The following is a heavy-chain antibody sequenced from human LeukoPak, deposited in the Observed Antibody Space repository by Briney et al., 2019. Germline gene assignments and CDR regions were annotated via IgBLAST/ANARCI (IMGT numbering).Heavy chain of an antibody. CDR3: ARALPNSWYFFDY. CDR1: GFTFSSYE. D-gene: IGHD6-13*01. CDR2: ISTSGSTI. J-gene: IGHJ4*02. V-gene: IGHV3-48*03. Sequence: GGSLRLSCAASGFTFSSYEMYWVRQAPGRGLEWVSYISTSGSTIYYADSVKGRFTISRDNAKNSLYLQMNSLRAEDTAVYYCARALPNSWYFFDYWGQGTLVTVSS.